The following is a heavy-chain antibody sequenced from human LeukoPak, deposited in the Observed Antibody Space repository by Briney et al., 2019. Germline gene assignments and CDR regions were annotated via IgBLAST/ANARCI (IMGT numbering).Heavy chain of an antibody. J-gene: IGHJ4*02. CDR3: ARHRGQVATAIDY. Sequence: GYSFTSYXXXXVXQXXXXGXXXXXIIYPGDSDTRYSPSFQGQVTISADKSISTAYLQWSSLKASDTAMYYCARHRGQVATAIDYWGQGTLVTVSS. CDR1: GYSFTSYX. V-gene: IGHV5-51*01. D-gene: IGHD5-12*01. CDR2: IYPGDSDT.